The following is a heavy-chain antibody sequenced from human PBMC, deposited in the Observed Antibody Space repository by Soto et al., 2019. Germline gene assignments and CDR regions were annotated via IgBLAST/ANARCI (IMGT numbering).Heavy chain of an antibody. Sequence: QVQLVESGGGVVQPGRSLGLPCAAPGFPFSNKGMHGVRQAPGKGLGGGAVIWYDGSNEYYADSVKGRFTISRDNSKNTLYLQMNSLRAEDTAVYYCARDDIPGRAVAIYGMDVWGQGTTVTVSS. J-gene: IGHJ6*02. CDR3: ARDDIPGRAVAIYGMDV. CDR2: IWYDGSNE. D-gene: IGHD6-19*01. V-gene: IGHV3-33*01. CDR1: GFPFSNKG.